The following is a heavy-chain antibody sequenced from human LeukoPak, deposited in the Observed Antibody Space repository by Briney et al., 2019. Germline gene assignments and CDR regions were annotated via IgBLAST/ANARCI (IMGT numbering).Heavy chain of an antibody. CDR2: IYTSGST. D-gene: IGHD3-22*01. J-gene: IGHJ4*02. Sequence: SETLSLTCTVSGGSLSSGSYYWSWIRLPAGKGLEWIGRIYTSGSTNYNPSLKSRVNISVDTSKNQFSLKLSSVTAADTAVYYCARGGRTYYYDSSGYYSDFWGQGTLVTVSS. CDR1: GGSLSSGSYY. CDR3: ARGGRTYYYDSSGYYSDF. V-gene: IGHV4-61*02.